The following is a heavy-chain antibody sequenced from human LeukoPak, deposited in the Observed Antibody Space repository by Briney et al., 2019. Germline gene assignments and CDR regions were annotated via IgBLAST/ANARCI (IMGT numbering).Heavy chain of an antibody. CDR1: GYTFTSYD. V-gene: IGHV1-8*01. D-gene: IGHD5-18*01. CDR3: ARLRKARYSDNDY. CDR2: MNPNSGNT. Sequence: GASVKVSCKASGYTFTSYDINWVRQATGQGLEWMGWMNPNSGNTGYAQKFQGRVTMTRNTSISTAYMELSSLRSEDTAVYYCARLRKARYSDNDYWGQGTLVTVSS. J-gene: IGHJ4*02.